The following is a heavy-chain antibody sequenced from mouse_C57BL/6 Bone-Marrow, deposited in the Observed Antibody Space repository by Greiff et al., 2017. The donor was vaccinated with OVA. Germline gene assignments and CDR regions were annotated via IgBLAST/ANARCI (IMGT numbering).Heavy chain of an antibody. D-gene: IGHD2-4*01. Sequence: VQLQQSGPELVKPGASVKISCKASGYAFSSSWMNWVKQRPGKGLEWIGRIYPGDGDTNYNGKFKGKATLTADKSSSTAYMQLSSLTSEDSAVYFCARRGGLRQDYWGQGTTLTVSS. J-gene: IGHJ2*01. CDR1: GYAFSSSW. V-gene: IGHV1-82*01. CDR3: ARRGGLRQDY. CDR2: IYPGDGDT.